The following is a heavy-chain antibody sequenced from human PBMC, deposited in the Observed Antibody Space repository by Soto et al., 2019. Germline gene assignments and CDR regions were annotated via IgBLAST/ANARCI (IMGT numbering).Heavy chain of an antibody. Sequence: GGSLRLCCSASGFTFSSYAMHWVRQAPGKGLEYVSAISGSGGSTYYADSVKGRFTISRDNSKNTLYLQMNSLRAEDTAVCYCANGRFDYRDGMAVWGQGTTVTVSS. V-gene: IGHV3-64*04. CDR3: ANGRFDYRDGMAV. CDR2: ISGSGGST. CDR1: GFTFSSYA. D-gene: IGHD3-9*01. J-gene: IGHJ6*02.